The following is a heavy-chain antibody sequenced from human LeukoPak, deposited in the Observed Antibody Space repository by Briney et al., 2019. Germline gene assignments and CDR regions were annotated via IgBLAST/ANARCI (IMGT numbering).Heavy chain of an antibody. CDR1: GGSFSGYY. V-gene: IGHV4-34*01. D-gene: IGHD3-16*02. Sequence: SQTLSLTCAVYGGSFSGYYWSWIRQPPGQGLEWIGELHHSGSTNYNPSLQSRVTISVDTSKNRFSLKLSSVAAADTAVYYCARIDYVWGSYRRYYYYMDVWGKGTTVTVSS. CDR2: LHHSGST. CDR3: ARIDYVWGSYRRYYYYMDV. J-gene: IGHJ6*03.